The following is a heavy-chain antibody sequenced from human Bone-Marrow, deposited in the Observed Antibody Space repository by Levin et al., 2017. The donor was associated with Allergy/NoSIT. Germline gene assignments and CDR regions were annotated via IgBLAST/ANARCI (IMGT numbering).Heavy chain of an antibody. V-gene: IGHV3-23*01. CDR2: ISSSDFGT. D-gene: IGHD1-14*01. CDR3: AKDDGTHGDYFYGMDV. J-gene: IGHJ6*02. Sequence: GGSLRLSCAASGFTFSSYAMGWVRQAPGKGLEWVSVISSSDFGTYYADSVKGRFTISRDNSKNTVNLQMDGLRGDDTAVYYCAKDDGTHGDYFYGMDVWGQGTTVTVS. CDR1: GFTFSSYA.